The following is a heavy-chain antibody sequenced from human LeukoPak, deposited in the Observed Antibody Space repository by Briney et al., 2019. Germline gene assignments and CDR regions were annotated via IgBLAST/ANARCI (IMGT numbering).Heavy chain of an antibody. CDR3: ARDWGEGFFSMAFDI. D-gene: IGHD3-16*01. CDR2: ISFDGTNK. V-gene: IGHV3-30*03. J-gene: IGHJ3*02. CDR1: GFTFSHYA. Sequence: PGRSLRLSCAASGFTFSHYAMHWVRQAPGKGLEWVAVISFDGTNKFYADSVKGRFTISRDNSKNALYLQMNSLRAEDTAVYYCARDWGEGFFSMAFDIWGQGTMVTVSS.